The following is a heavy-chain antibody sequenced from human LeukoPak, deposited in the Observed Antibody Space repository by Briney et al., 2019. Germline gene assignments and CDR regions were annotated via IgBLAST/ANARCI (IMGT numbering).Heavy chain of an antibody. CDR3: ARGGVAVAFRSRNWFDP. CDR2: INHSGST. V-gene: IGHV4-34*01. D-gene: IGHD6-19*01. CDR1: GGSFSGYY. J-gene: IGHJ5*02. Sequence: PSETLSLTCAVYGGSFSGYYWSWLRQPPGKGLEWIGEINHSGSTNYNPSLKSRVTISVDTSKNQFSLKLSSVTAADTAVYYCARGGVAVAFRSRNWFDPWGQGTLVTVSS.